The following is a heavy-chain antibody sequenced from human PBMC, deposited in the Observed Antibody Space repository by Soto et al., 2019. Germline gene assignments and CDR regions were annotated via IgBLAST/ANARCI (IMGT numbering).Heavy chain of an antibody. CDR1: GFTFSSYA. V-gene: IGHV3-23*01. J-gene: IGHJ5*01. CDR2: ISGSGGST. CDR3: LKGILEPFGLFAS. Sequence: GWSLRLSCAASGFTFSSYAMSWVRQAPGKGLEWVSAISGSGGSTYYADSVKGRFTISRDNSKNTLYLQMNSLRAEDTAVYYCLKGILEPFGLFASWGQGTLVTGSS. D-gene: IGHD1-1*01.